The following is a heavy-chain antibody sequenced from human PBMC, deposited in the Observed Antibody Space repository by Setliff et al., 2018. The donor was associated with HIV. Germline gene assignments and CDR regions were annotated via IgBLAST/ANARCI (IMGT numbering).Heavy chain of an antibody. CDR3: ARGPTTVTNYYYYYMDV. CDR2: ISSSSSTI. Sequence: LRLSCAASGFTFSDYYMSWIRQAPGKGLKWVSYISSSSSTIYYADSVKGRFTISRDNDNNSLYLQMSGLSAEDTAVYYCARGPTTVTNYYYYYMDVWGKGTTVTVSS. V-gene: IGHV3-11*04. CDR1: GFTFSDYY. D-gene: IGHD4-17*01. J-gene: IGHJ6*03.